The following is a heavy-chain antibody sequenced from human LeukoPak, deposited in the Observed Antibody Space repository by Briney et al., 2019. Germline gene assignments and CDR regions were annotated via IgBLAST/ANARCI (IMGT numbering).Heavy chain of an antibody. Sequence: PSETLSLTCTVSGGSISPYYWSWIRQPPGKGLEWIGYIYYSGSTNYNPSLKSRVTILVDTSKNQFSLKLSSVTAADTAVYYCARPRWGSSWAHAFDIWGQGTMVTVSS. CDR3: ARPRWGSSWAHAFDI. V-gene: IGHV4-59*08. CDR1: GGSISPYY. CDR2: IYYSGST. J-gene: IGHJ3*02. D-gene: IGHD6-13*01.